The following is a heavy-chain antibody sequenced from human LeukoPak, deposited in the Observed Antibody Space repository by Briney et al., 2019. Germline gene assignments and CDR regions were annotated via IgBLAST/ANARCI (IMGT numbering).Heavy chain of an antibody. V-gene: IGHV4-4*07. CDR1: GVSISSYY. Sequence: KSSETLSLTCTVSGVSISSYYWSWIRQPAGKGLEWLGRIYTSGSTNYNPSLKSRVTMSVDTSKNQFSLKLSSVTAADTAVYYCARDSGDSSGYYQSTYNWFDPWGQGTLVTVSS. J-gene: IGHJ5*02. CDR3: ARDSGDSSGYYQSTYNWFDP. D-gene: IGHD3-22*01. CDR2: IYTSGST.